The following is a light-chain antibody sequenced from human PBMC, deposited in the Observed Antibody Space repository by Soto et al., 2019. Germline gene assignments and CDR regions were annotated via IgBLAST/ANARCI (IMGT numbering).Light chain of an antibody. V-gene: IGLV2-11*01. Sequence: LTQPRSVSGSPGQSVTISCTGTSSDVGGYNYVSWYQQHPGKAPKLMIYDVSKRPSGVPDRFSGSKSGNTASLTISGLQAEDEADYYCCSYAGSYTYVFGTGTKVT. CDR1: SSDVGGYNY. CDR2: DVS. CDR3: CSYAGSYTYV. J-gene: IGLJ1*01.